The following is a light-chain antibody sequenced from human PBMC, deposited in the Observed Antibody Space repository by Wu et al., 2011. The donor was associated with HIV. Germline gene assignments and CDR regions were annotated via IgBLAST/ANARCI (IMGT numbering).Light chain of an antibody. CDR1: QSVSSIY. V-gene: IGKV3-20*01. CDR3: QKYNTAPWT. CDR2: GAS. Sequence: EIVLTQSPGTLSLSPGERATLSCRASQSVSSIYLAWYQQKPGQAPRLLIYGASSRATGIPDRFSGSGSGTDFTLTISSLQPEDVATYYCQKYNTAPWTFGQGTKVEIK. J-gene: IGKJ1*01.